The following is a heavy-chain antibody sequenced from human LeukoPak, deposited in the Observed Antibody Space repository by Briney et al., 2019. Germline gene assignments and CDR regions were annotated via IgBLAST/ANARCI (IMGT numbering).Heavy chain of an antibody. CDR3: ARLTYYDYVWGSYRYTRLPSDY. V-gene: IGHV4-59*01. CDR2: IYYSGST. CDR1: GGSISSYY. Sequence: PSETLSLTCTVSGGSISSYYWSWIRQPPGKGLEWIGNIYYSGSTNYNPSLKSRVTISVDTSKNQFSLKLSSVTAADTAVYYCARLTYYDYVWGSYRYTRLPSDYWGQGTLVTVSS. D-gene: IGHD3-16*02. J-gene: IGHJ4*02.